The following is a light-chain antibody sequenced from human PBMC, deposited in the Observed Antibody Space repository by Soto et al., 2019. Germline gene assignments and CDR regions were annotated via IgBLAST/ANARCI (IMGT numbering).Light chain of an antibody. CDR3: QQYNRGCT. CDR2: DAS. Sequence: DFQMTQSPSTLSASVGDRVTITCRASQSISSWLAWYQQKPGKAPKLLIYDASSLESGVPSRFSGSGSGTEFTLTISSLQPDDFATYYCQQYNRGCTFGQGTKLEIK. J-gene: IGKJ2*02. V-gene: IGKV1-5*01. CDR1: QSISSW.